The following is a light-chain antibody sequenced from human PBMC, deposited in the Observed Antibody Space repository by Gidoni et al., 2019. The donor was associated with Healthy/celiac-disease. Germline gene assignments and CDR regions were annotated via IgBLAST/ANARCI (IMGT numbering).Light chain of an antibody. V-gene: IGLV2-11*01. CDR1: SSDVGGYNY. CDR2: DVS. CDR3: CSYAGSYNWV. J-gene: IGLJ3*02. Sequence: QSALPQPRPVSGSPGPSVTISCTGTSSDVGGYNYVSWYQQHPGKAPKLMIYDVSKRPSGVPDRFSGSKSGNTASLTISGLQAEDEADYYCCSYAGSYNWVFGGGTKLTVL.